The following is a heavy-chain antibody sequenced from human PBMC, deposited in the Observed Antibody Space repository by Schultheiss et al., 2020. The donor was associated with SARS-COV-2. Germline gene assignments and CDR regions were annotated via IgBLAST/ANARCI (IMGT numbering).Heavy chain of an antibody. CDR1: GFTFINHA. Sequence: GGSLRLSCAASGFTFINHAMHWVRQAPGKGLEWVAVISHDGSDKYYADSVKGRFTISRDNSKNTLYLQMNSLRAEDTAVYYCAKDKVAILLYYGMDVWGQGTTVTVSS. CDR2: ISHDGSDK. CDR3: AKDKVAILLYYGMDV. D-gene: IGHD2-15*01. J-gene: IGHJ6*02. V-gene: IGHV3-30*04.